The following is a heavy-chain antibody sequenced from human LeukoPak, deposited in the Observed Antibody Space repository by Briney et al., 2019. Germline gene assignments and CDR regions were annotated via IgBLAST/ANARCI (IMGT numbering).Heavy chain of an antibody. Sequence: SETLSLTCTVSGGSISSSSYYWGWIRQPPGKGLEWIGSIYYSGSTYYNPSLKSRVTISVDTSKSRFSLKLSSVTAADTAVYYCARLTLGHKYGSGHTPGDCYYYYGMDVWGQGTTVTVSS. V-gene: IGHV4-39*01. CDR2: IYYSGST. CDR1: GGSISSSSYY. J-gene: IGHJ6*02. CDR3: ARLTLGHKYGSGHTPGDCYYYYGMDV. D-gene: IGHD3-10*01.